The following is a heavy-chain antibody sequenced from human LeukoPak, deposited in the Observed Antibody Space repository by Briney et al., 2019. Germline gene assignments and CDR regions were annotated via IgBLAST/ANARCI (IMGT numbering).Heavy chain of an antibody. V-gene: IGHV3-11*04. CDR1: GFTFSDYY. D-gene: IGHD3-9*01. CDR3: ARETRLPHNDILINRRAFDI. Sequence: GGSLRLSCAASGFTFSDYYMSWIRQAPGKGLEWVSYISSSGTTISYTDSVKGRFTISRDNSKSTLFLQMNSLTIEDTAVYYCARETRLPHNDILINRRAFDIWGQGTILTVSS. J-gene: IGHJ3*02. CDR2: ISSSGTTI.